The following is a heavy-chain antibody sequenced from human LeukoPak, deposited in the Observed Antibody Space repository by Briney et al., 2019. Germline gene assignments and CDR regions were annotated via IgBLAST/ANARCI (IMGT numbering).Heavy chain of an antibody. D-gene: IGHD6-13*01. J-gene: IGHJ5*02. CDR2: IYYSGST. Sequence: PSETLSLTCTVSGGSISSYYWSWIRQPPGKGLEWIGYIYYSGSTNYNPSLKSRVTISVDTSKNQFSLKLSSVTAADTAVYYCVRDLQQLAYLDPWGQGSLVTVSS. CDR1: GGSISSYY. CDR3: VRDLQQLAYLDP. V-gene: IGHV4-59*01.